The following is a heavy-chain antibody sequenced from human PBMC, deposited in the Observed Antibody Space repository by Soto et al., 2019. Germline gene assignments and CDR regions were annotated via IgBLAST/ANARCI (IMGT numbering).Heavy chain of an antibody. CDR2: IWYDGSNK. Sequence: QVQLVESGGGVVQPGRSLRLSCAASGFTFSSYGMHWVRQAPGTGLEWVAVIWYDGSNKYYADSVKGRFTISRDNSKNTLYLQMNSLRAEDTAVYYCARDLAAAGPTGMDVWGQGTTVTVSS. CDR3: ARDLAAAGPTGMDV. V-gene: IGHV3-33*01. D-gene: IGHD6-13*01. J-gene: IGHJ6*02. CDR1: GFTFSSYG.